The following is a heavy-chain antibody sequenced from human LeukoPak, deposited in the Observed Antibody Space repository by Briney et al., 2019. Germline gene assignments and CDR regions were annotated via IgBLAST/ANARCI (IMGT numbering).Heavy chain of an antibody. J-gene: IGHJ5*02. V-gene: IGHV4-34*01. Sequence: PSETLSLTCAVYGGSFSGYYWSWIRQPPGKGLEWIGEINHSGSTNYNPSLKSRVTISVDTSKNQFSLKLSSVTAADTAVYYCARASGRLYGDYRNWFDPWGQGTLVTVSS. CDR3: ARASGRLYGDYRNWFDP. D-gene: IGHD4-17*01. CDR2: INHSGST. CDR1: GGSFSGYY.